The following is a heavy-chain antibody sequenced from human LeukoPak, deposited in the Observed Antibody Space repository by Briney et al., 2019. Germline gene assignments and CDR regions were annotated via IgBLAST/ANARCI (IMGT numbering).Heavy chain of an antibody. J-gene: IGHJ4*02. CDR3: ARGGVYSSGWYVDY. CDR1: GFTFDDYA. V-gene: IGHV3-9*01. D-gene: IGHD6-19*01. Sequence: GGSLRLSCAASGFTFDDYAMHWVRQAPGKGLEWVSGISGDSGGIGYADSVKGRFTISRDNAKNSLYLQMNSLRAEDTAVYYCARGGVYSSGWYVDYWGQGTLVTVSS. CDR2: ISGDSGGI.